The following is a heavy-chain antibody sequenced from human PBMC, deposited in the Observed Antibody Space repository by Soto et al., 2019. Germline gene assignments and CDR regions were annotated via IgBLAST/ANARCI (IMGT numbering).Heavy chain of an antibody. CDR3: ARDRPPDDSGDYVEYYYYGMDV. D-gene: IGHD4-17*01. V-gene: IGHV3-11*01. CDR2: ISSSGSTI. Sequence: QVQLVESGGGLVKPGGSLRLSCAASGFTFSDYYMSWIRQAPGKGLEWVSYISSSGSTIYYADSVKGRFTISRDNAKNSLYLQMNSLRAEDTAVYYCARDRPPDDSGDYVEYYYYGMDVSGQRTTVIVSS. J-gene: IGHJ6*02. CDR1: GFTFSDYY.